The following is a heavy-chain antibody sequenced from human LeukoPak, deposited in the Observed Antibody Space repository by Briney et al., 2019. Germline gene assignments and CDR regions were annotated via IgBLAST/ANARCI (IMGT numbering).Heavy chain of an antibody. CDR1: GYTFTSYA. J-gene: IGHJ4*02. D-gene: IGHD3-10*01. Sequence: ASVKVSCKASGYTFTSYAMNWVRQAPGQGLEWMGFINPNSGGTNYAQKFQGRVTMTRDTSISTAYMELSSLTSDDTAVYYCARDLEGYHYGSGNYPQWGQGTLITVSS. CDR3: ARDLEGYHYGSGNYPQ. V-gene: IGHV1-2*02. CDR2: INPNSGGT.